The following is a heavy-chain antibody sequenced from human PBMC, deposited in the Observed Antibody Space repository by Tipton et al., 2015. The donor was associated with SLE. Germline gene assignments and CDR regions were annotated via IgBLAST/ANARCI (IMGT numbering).Heavy chain of an antibody. CDR2: IYYSGST. D-gene: IGHD6-13*01. Sequence: TLSLTCAVNGGSFSGYYWSWIRQPPGKGLEWIGYIYYSGSTNYNPSLKSRVTISVDTSKNQFSLKLSSVTAADTAVYYCAASAGGNFDYWGQGTLVTVSS. V-gene: IGHV4-59*07. CDR1: GGSFSGYY. J-gene: IGHJ4*02. CDR3: AASAGGNFDY.